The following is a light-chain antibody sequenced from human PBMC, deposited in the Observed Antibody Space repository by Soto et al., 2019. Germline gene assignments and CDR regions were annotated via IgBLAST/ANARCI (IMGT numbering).Light chain of an antibody. CDR3: SSYTSSSTPSVV. Sequence: QSASVSGSPGQSITISCTGTSSDVGGYNYVSWYQQHPGKAPKLMIYDVSNRPSGVSNRFSGSKSGNTASLTISGLQAEDEADYYCSSYTSSSTPSVVFGGGTKVTVL. CDR1: SSDVGGYNY. V-gene: IGLV2-14*01. J-gene: IGLJ2*01. CDR2: DVS.